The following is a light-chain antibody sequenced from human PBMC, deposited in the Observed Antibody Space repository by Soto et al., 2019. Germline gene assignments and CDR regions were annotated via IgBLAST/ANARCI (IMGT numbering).Light chain of an antibody. CDR1: SSDVGGYNY. J-gene: IGLJ1*01. CDR2: DVS. Sequence: AIPIFCPETSSDVGGYNYVSWYQQHPGKAPKLMIYDVSNRPSGVSNRFSGSKSGNTASLTISGLQAEDEADYYCSSYTSSSTYVFGTGTKVTVL. CDR3: SSYTSSSTYV. V-gene: IGLV2-14*04.